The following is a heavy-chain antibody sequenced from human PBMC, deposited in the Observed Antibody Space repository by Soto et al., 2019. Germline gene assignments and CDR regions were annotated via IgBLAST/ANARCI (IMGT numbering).Heavy chain of an antibody. CDR1: GGSISSSNW. CDR3: ARAWAPAWAARQYYYFDY. CDR2: IYHSGST. J-gene: IGHJ4*02. V-gene: IGHV4-4*02. Sequence: QVQLQESGPGLVKPSGTLSLTCAVSGGSISSSNWWSWVRQPPGKGLEWIGEIYHSGSTNYNPSLKSRVTISVDKSKNQFSLKLSSVTAADTAVYYFARAWAPAWAARQYYYFDYWGQGTLVTVSS. D-gene: IGHD6-6*01.